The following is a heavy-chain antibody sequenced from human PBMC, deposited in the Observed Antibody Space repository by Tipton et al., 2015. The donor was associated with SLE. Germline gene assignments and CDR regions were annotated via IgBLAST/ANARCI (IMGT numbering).Heavy chain of an antibody. CDR3: AKGSGWYKD. CDR1: GGSIRSGDYY. Sequence: TLSLTCTVSGGSIRSGDYYWSWIRPHPGKGLEWIGYIHDSGHTNYNPSLSSRISTSIDTPRGQFSLRLSSVTAADTAVFYCAKGSGWYKDWGRGILVTVSS. J-gene: IGHJ4*02. D-gene: IGHD6-19*01. V-gene: IGHV4-30-4*01. CDR2: IHDSGHT.